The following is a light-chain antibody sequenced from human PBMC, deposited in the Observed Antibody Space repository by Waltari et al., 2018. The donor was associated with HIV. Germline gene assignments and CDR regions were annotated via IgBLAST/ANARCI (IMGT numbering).Light chain of an antibody. J-gene: IGLJ1*01. Sequence: QTALTQPASVSGSPGQSITISCTGTSSDIGGYNYVSWYQQHPGTAPQLMIYEVTNRPPGVSERFSGSKYGYTASLTISGLQGEDEATYYCSSYTSGRSLYVFGPGTKVTVL. CDR3: SSYTSGRSLYV. V-gene: IGLV2-14*01. CDR2: EVT. CDR1: SSDIGGYNY.